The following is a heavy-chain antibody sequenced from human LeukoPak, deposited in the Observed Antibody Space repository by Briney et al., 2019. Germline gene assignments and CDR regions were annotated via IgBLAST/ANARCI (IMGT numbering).Heavy chain of an antibody. D-gene: IGHD3-10*01. CDR2: ISSSSSYI. CDR1: GFTFSSYS. V-gene: IGHV3-21*01. CDR3: ARDPDMVRSYQYGMDV. J-gene: IGHJ6*02. Sequence: GGSLRLSCAASGFTFSSYSMNWVRQAPGKGLEWVSSISSSSSYIYYADSVKGRFTISRDNAKNSLYLQMSSLRAEDTAVYYCARDPDMVRSYQYGMDVWGQGTTVTVSS.